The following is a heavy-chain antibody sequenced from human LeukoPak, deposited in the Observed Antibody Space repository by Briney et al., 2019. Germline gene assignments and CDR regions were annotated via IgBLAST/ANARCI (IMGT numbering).Heavy chain of an antibody. Sequence: SQTLSLTCTVSGGSITSAGYYWSWVRQPPGKGLEWIGYIYYTGTTYYNPSLKSRATISIDESRNQFSLKLSSVTAAETAVYYCARHMQWSQINFDYWGQGILVTVSS. D-gene: IGHD6-19*01. J-gene: IGHJ4*02. CDR1: GGSITSAGYY. CDR2: IYYTGTT. CDR3: ARHMQWSQINFDY. V-gene: IGHV4-30-2*01.